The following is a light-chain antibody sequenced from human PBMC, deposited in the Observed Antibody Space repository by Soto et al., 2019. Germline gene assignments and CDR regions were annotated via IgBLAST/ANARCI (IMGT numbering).Light chain of an antibody. J-gene: IGKJ1*01. Sequence: DIQMTQSPSSLSASVGDRVTITCRASQGISTYLNCYQQKPGKAPKLLIYAASSLQSGVPSRFSGSGSETDFPLTIRSPQTENFSTYSCQQSYSTTWTFGQGTKVEIK. CDR2: AAS. CDR3: QQSYSTTWT. CDR1: QGISTY. V-gene: IGKV1-39*01.